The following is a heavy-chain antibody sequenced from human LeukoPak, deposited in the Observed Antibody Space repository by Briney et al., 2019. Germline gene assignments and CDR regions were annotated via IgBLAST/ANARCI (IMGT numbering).Heavy chain of an antibody. Sequence: ASVKVSCKPPLGTPSRSAISWVRHTPEQGLERRGGIIPIFGTANNTQKFQGTDTPTTDESTSTAYIELSSARATDTAVYYCARDEPNFDDSSGYYVGGTTAFDPWGQGTLVTVSS. CDR3: ARDEPNFDDSSGYYVGGTTAFDP. CDR1: LGTPSRSA. V-gene: IGHV1-69*05. J-gene: IGHJ5*02. CDR2: IIPIFGTA. D-gene: IGHD3-22*01.